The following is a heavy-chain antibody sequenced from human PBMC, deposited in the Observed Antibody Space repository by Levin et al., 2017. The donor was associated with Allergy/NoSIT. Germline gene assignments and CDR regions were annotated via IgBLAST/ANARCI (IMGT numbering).Heavy chain of an antibody. Sequence: PSETLSLTCTVSGGSISSSSYYWGWIRQPPGKGLEWIGSIYYSGSTYYNPSLKCRVTISVDTSKNQFYLKLSSVTAADTAVYDCARHLLGWFGELYYFDYWGEGTLVTVSS. CDR1: GGSISSSSYY. V-gene: IGHV4-39*01. CDR2: IYYSGST. D-gene: IGHD3-10*01. J-gene: IGHJ4*02. CDR3: ARHLLGWFGELYYFDY.